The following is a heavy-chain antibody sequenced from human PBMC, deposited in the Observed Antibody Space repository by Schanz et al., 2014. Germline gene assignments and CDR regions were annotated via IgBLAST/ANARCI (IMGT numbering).Heavy chain of an antibody. CDR3: ARGGDFDY. CDR2: IWYDGSNK. J-gene: IGHJ4*02. CDR1: GFTFSSYG. Sequence: QVQLVESGGGVVQPGRSLRLSCAASGFTFSSYGMHWVRQAPGKGLEWVAIIWYDGSNKYYADSVKGLFTISRDNSKNTLCLQMSSLRSEDTAVYCGARGGDFDYWGQGTLVTVSS. V-gene: IGHV3-33*01.